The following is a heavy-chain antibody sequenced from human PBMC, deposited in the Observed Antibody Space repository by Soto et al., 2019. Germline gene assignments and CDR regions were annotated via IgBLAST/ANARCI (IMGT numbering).Heavy chain of an antibody. V-gene: IGHV3-48*02. D-gene: IGHD1-26*01. CDR3: AREGGRLNWFDP. CDR2: ISSSSSTI. J-gene: IGHJ5*02. CDR1: GFTFSSYS. Sequence: EVQLVESGGGLVQPGGSLRLSCAASGFTFSSYSMNWVRQAPGKGLEWVSYISSSSSTIYYADSVKGRFTISRDNANISLYLAMNSLRDAATPVYDCAREGGRLNWFDPWGQGTLVTVAS.